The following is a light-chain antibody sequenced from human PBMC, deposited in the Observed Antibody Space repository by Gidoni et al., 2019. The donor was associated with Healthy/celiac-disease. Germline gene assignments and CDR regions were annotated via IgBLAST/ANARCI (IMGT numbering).Light chain of an antibody. J-gene: IGKJ2*01. CDR1: QSVSSSY. CDR2: GAS. V-gene: IGKV3-20*01. Sequence: ELVLTQSPGTLSLSPGERATLSCRASQSVSSSYLAWYQQKPGQTPRLLIYGASSRATGIPDRFSGSGSGTDFALTISRLEPEDFAVYYCQQEGTFGQGTKLEIK. CDR3: QQEGT.